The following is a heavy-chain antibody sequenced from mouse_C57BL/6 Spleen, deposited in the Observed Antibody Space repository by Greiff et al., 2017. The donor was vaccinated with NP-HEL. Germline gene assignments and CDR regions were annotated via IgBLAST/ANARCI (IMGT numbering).Heavy chain of an antibody. Sequence: DVMLVESGGDLVKPGGSLKLSCAASGFTFSSYGMSWVRQTPDKRLEWVATISSGGSYTYYPDSVKGRFTISRDNAKNTLYLQMSSLKSEDTAMYYCARQNYYGSSWYFDVWGTGTTVTVSS. CDR3: ARQNYYGSSWYFDV. CDR2: ISSGGSYT. J-gene: IGHJ1*03. V-gene: IGHV5-6*02. CDR1: GFTFSSYG. D-gene: IGHD1-1*01.